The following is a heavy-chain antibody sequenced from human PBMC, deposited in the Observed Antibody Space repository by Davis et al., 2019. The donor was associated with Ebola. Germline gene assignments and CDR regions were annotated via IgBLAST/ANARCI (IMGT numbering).Heavy chain of an antibody. CDR1: GFTVSSNY. CDR3: AKEWGSAAVNWYTIDH. J-gene: IGHJ4*02. V-gene: IGHV3-53*01. Sequence: GGSLRLSCAASGFTVSSNYMSWVRQAPGRGLEWVSASGSGGLTFYADSVRGRFTISRDKSKNTLYLQMNNLGAGDTAVYYCAKEWGSAAVNWYTIDHWGRGSLVTVSS. CDR2: SGSGGLT. D-gene: IGHD1/OR15-1a*01.